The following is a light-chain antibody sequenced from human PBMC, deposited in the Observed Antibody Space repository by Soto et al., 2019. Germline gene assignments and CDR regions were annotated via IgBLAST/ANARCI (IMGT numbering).Light chain of an antibody. CDR3: QKYGSSPRT. Sequence: EIVLTQSPGTLSLSPGERATLSCRASQSVSSSYLAWYQQKPGQAPRLLIYGASSRATGIPDRFSGSGSGTDFTLTISRLEPEAFAVYYCQKYGSSPRTFGQGTKVDIK. J-gene: IGKJ1*01. CDR1: QSVSSSY. V-gene: IGKV3-20*01. CDR2: GAS.